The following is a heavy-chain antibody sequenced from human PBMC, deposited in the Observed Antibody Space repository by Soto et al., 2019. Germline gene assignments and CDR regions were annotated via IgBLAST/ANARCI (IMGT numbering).Heavy chain of an antibody. V-gene: IGHV3-9*01. D-gene: IGHD6-6*01. CDR1: GFSFDEYA. CDR3: AKDICGSSSCYYYYGMDV. Sequence: GGSLRLSCAASGFSFDEYAMHCVRQAPGKSLEWVSGISWNSGSIGYADSVKGRFTISRDNAKNSLYLQMNSLRAEDTALYYCAKDICGSSSCYYYYGMDVWGQGTTVTVSS. CDR2: ISWNSGSI. J-gene: IGHJ6*02.